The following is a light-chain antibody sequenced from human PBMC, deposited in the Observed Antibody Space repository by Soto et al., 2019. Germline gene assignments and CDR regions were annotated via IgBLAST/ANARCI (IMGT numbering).Light chain of an antibody. CDR3: KVWDFSSSHVV. Sequence: SYELTQPPSVSVAPGQTATITCGGYNIGSKGVHWYQQKPGQAPVLVVYDDGARPSGIPERFSGSNSGNTATLAISRVDAGDEADYYCKVWDFSSSHVVFGGGTKLTVL. CDR1: NIGSKG. CDR2: DDG. J-gene: IGLJ3*02. V-gene: IGLV3-21*02.